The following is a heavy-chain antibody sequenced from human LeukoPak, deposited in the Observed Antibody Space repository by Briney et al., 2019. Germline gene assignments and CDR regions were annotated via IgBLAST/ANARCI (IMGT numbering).Heavy chain of an antibody. CDR2: INYSGST. J-gene: IGHJ5*02. V-gene: IGHV4-34*01. CDR1: GGSFSGYY. D-gene: IGHD6-13*01. CDR3: ARTYSSNWYEGNWFDP. Sequence: SETLSLTCAVYGGSFSGYYWSWIRQPPGKGLEWIGEINYSGSTNYNPSLKSRVTISVDTSKNQFSLKLSSVTAADTAVYYCARTYSSNWYEGNWFDPWGQGTQVTVSS.